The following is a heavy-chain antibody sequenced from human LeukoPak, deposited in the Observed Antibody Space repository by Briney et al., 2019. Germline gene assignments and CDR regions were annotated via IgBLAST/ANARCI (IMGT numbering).Heavy chain of an antibody. D-gene: IGHD5-12*01. CDR3: ARGPSGYHNT. Sequence: GGSLRLSCAASGFTFSSNGVHWVRQAPGKGLEWVAFIRYDGSNKYYADSVKGRFTISRDNSKNTLYLQMNSLRAEDTAVYYCARGPSGYHNTGGQGTLVTVSS. V-gene: IGHV3-30*02. CDR1: GFTFSSNG. J-gene: IGHJ4*02. CDR2: IRYDGSNK.